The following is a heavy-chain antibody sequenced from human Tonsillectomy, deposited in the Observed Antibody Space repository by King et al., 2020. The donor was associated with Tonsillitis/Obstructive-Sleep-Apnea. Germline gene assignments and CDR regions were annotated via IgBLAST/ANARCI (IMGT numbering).Heavy chain of an antibody. CDR1: GGSISSYY. CDR2: IYYSGST. J-gene: IGHJ4*02. V-gene: IGHV4-59*01. CDR3: ARAGAYYDILTGYDTSYFDC. Sequence: VQLQESGPGLVKPSETLSLTCTVSGGSISSYYWSWIRQPPGKGLEWIGYIYYSGSTNYNPSLKSRVTISVDTSKNQFSLKLSSVTAADTAVYYCARAGAYYDILTGYDTSYFDCWGQGTLVTVSS. D-gene: IGHD3-9*01.